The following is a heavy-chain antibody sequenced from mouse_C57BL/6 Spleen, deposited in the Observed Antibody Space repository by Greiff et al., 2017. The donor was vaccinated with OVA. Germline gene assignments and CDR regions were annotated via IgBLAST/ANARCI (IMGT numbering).Heavy chain of an antibody. D-gene: IGHD2-3*01. CDR1: GYTFTDYE. CDR3: TSPGYSAWFAY. Sequence: VQLQQSGAELVRPGASVTLSCKASGYTFTDYEMHWVKQTPVHGLEWIGAIDPETGGTAYNQKFKGKAILTADKSSSTAYMELRSLTSEDSAVYYCTSPGYSAWFAYWGQGTLVTVSA. V-gene: IGHV1-15*01. CDR2: IDPETGGT. J-gene: IGHJ3*01.